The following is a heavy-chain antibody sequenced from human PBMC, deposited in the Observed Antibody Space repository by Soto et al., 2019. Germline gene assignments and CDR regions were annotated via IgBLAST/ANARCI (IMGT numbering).Heavy chain of an antibody. J-gene: IGHJ6*02. CDR1: GYTFTGYY. CDR3: AKGGAIVATGTRVYLYNAMDV. Sequence: ASVEVSCKASGYTFTGYYVHWVRQAPGQGLEWMGWINPNSGDTYLAQRFQGRVTMNRDTSIGTAYMKLRGLTSDDTAEYYCAKGGAIVATGTRVYLYNAMDVWGQGTTVTVSS. CDR2: INPNSGDT. D-gene: IGHD5-12*01. V-gene: IGHV1-2*02.